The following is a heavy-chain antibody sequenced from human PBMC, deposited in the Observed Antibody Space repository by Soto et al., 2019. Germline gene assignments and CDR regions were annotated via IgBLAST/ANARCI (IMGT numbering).Heavy chain of an antibody. Sequence: ASVKVSCKASGYTFTGYYMHWVRQAPGQGLEWMGWINPNSGVTNYAQRFQGRVTMTMDTSISTAYMELTSLRYDDKAVFYCARESNRGQSNLGCWEQGT. CDR1: GYTFTGYY. V-gene: IGHV1-2*02. J-gene: IGHJ4*03. CDR3: ARESNRGQSNLGC. CDR2: INPNSGVT. D-gene: IGHD4-4*01.